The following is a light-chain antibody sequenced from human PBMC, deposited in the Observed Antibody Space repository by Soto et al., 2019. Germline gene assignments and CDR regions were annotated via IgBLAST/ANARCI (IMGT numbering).Light chain of an antibody. Sequence: QSVLTQPPSVSGAPGQTVTISCTGSSSNIGAGYEAHWYQQLPGTAPKLLIYANNKRPSGVPDRFSGSTSGTSASLAITGLQAEDEADYYCQSYDNSLRGSLFGGGTKLTVL. CDR3: QSYDNSLRGSL. CDR1: SSNIGAGYE. V-gene: IGLV1-40*01. CDR2: ANN. J-gene: IGLJ2*01.